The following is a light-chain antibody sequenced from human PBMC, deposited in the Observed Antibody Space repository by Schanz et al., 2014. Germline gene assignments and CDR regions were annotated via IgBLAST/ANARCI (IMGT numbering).Light chain of an antibody. CDR3: QQYNNWPPWT. V-gene: IGKV3-20*01. CDR1: QTVTNNY. J-gene: IGKJ1*01. CDR2: GAS. Sequence: EIVLTQSPGTLSLSPGERATLSCRASQTVTNNYLAWYQLKPGQAPRLLIYGASSRATGIPDRFSGSGSGTDFTLTISRLEAEDFAVYYCQQYNNWPPWTFGQGTKVEIK.